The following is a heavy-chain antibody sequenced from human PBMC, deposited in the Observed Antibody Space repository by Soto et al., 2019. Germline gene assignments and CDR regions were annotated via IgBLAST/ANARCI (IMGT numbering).Heavy chain of an antibody. CDR1: GFTFSSYA. Sequence: GGSLRLSCAASGFTFSSYAMSWVRQAPGKGLEWVSAISGSGGSTYYADSVKGRFTISRDNSKNTLYLQMNSLRAEDTAVYYCAKVPGSSPPGENWFDPWGQGTLVTVPS. V-gene: IGHV3-23*01. J-gene: IGHJ5*02. CDR3: AKVPGSSPPGENWFDP. D-gene: IGHD6-13*01. CDR2: ISGSGGST.